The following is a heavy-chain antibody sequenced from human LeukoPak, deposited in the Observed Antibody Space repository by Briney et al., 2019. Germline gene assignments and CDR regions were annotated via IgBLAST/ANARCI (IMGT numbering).Heavy chain of an antibody. D-gene: IGHD4-17*01. CDR3: AREGDDHGDYNWFDP. Sequence: ASVKVSCKASGYTFTSYGISWVRQAPGQGLEWMGWISAYNGNTNYAQKLQGRVTMTTDTSTSTAYMELRSLRSDDTVVYYCAREGDDHGDYNWFDPWGQGTLVTVSS. V-gene: IGHV1-18*01. CDR2: ISAYNGNT. J-gene: IGHJ5*02. CDR1: GYTFTSYG.